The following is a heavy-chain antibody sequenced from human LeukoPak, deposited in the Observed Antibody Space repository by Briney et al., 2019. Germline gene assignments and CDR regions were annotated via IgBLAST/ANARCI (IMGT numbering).Heavy chain of an antibody. V-gene: IGHV3-30*18. J-gene: IGHJ4*02. CDR2: ISMDGSST. Sequence: PGGSLRLSCVASGVTLSNYAMSWARQAPGKGLEWVALISMDGSSTYYADSVKGRFTISKDNSKNTLYLQMNSLRTEDTAVYYCAKDTTPGTLDHWGQGTLVTVSS. CDR1: GVTLSNYA. D-gene: IGHD1-1*01. CDR3: AKDTTPGTLDH.